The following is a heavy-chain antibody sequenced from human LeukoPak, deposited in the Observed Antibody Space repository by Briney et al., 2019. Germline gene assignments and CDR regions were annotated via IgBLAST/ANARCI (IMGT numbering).Heavy chain of an antibody. CDR2: ISAYNGNT. D-gene: IGHD3-9*01. CDR1: GYTFTSYG. J-gene: IGHJ4*02. Sequence: ASVKVSCKASGYTFTSYGISWVRQAPGQGLEWMGWISAYNGNTNYAQKLQGRVTMTTDTSTSTAYMELRSLRSDDTAVYCCARDIGFVLRYFDPYDYWGQGTLVTVSS. CDR3: ARDIGFVLRYFDPYDY. V-gene: IGHV1-18*01.